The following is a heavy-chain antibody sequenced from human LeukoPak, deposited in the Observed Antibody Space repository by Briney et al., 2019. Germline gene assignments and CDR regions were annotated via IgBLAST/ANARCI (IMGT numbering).Heavy chain of an antibody. CDR3: AREFSKVGAMSD. CDR1: SYSISGGYY. J-gene: IGHJ4*02. D-gene: IGHD1-26*01. Sequence: SETLSLTCTVSSYSISGGYYWGWIRQPPGKGLEWIGSIYQSGSAYYNPSLKSRVTISVDTSKNHFSLKLSSVTAADTAVYYCAREFSKVGAMSDWGQGTLVTVSS. V-gene: IGHV4-38-2*02. CDR2: IYQSGSA.